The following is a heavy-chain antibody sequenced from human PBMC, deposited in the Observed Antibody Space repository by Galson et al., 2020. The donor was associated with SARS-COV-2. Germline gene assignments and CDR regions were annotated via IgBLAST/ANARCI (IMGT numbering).Heavy chain of an antibody. D-gene: IGHD1-26*01. V-gene: IGHV4-4*07. J-gene: IGHJ4*02. CDR1: GGSISNYY. CDR3: AGAECNSVTCTIHY. Sequence: SETLSLTCIVSGGSISNYYWGWIRQPAGNGLEWIGRFSISGNTYYNPPLKSRVTMSADTSNDRIFMNLRSVTAADAARYYCAGAECNSVTCTIHYWGQGALVTVAP. CDR2: FSISGNT.